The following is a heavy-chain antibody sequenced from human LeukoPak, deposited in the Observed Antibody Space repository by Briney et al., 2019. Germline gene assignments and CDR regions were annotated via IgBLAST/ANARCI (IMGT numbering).Heavy chain of an antibody. J-gene: IGHJ3*02. V-gene: IGHV3-30*02. Sequence: GGSLRLSCAASGFIFSSHGMHWVRQAPGKGLEWVAFIRYDGGNKYYADSVKGRFTISRDNSKNTLYLQMNSLRSDDTAVYYCARDRGIAVAGHDAFDIWGQGTMVTVSS. CDR2: IRYDGGNK. CDR1: GFIFSSHG. CDR3: ARDRGIAVAGHDAFDI. D-gene: IGHD6-19*01.